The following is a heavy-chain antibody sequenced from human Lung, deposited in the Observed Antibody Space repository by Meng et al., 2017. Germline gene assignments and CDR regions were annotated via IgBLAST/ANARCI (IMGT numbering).Heavy chain of an antibody. CDR3: ARGPTTMAHDFDY. Sequence: QGQRQQWGAGLLKPSETLSLTCVVSGGSFSDYYWSWIRQPPGKGLEWIGEINHGGSTNYNPSLESRATISVDTSQNNLSLKLSSVTAADSAVYYCARGPTTMAHDFDYWGQGTLVTVSS. CDR1: GGSFSDYY. D-gene: IGHD4-11*01. J-gene: IGHJ4*02. V-gene: IGHV4-34*01. CDR2: INHGGST.